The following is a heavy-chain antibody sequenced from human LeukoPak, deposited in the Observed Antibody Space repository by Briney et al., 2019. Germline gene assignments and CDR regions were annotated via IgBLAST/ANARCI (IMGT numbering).Heavy chain of an antibody. J-gene: IGHJ6*02. CDR3: AKSDEYYHDSSGFLMDV. V-gene: IGHV3-23*01. Sequence: GGSLRLSCAASGFTFSSYAMSWVRQAPGKGLEWVSAISGSGGSTYYADSVKGRFTISRDNSKNTLYLQMNSLRAEDTAVYYCAKSDEYYHDSSGFLMDVWGQGTTVTVSS. CDR1: GFTFSSYA. D-gene: IGHD3-22*01. CDR2: ISGSGGST.